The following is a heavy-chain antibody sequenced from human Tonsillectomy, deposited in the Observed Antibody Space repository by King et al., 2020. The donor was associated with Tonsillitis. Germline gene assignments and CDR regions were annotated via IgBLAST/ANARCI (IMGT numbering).Heavy chain of an antibody. V-gene: IGHV3-23*03. Sequence: VRLVESGGGLVQPGGSLRLSCAASGFTFSSYAMSWVRQAPGKGLECVSIIYSGDSTTYYADSVKGRFTISRDNSKNTLYLQMNSLRAEDTAVYYCAKSSQSSGWPFWGQGTLVTVSS. CDR2: IYSGDSTT. CDR1: GFTFSSYA. CDR3: AKSSQSSGWPF. D-gene: IGHD6-19*01. J-gene: IGHJ4*02.